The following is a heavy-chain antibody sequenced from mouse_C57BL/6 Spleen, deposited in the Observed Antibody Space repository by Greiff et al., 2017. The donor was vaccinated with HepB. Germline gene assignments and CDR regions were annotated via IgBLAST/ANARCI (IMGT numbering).Heavy chain of an antibody. CDR3: ARSTMVTGFAY. D-gene: IGHD2-2*01. CDR2: IDPSDSYT. Sequence: QVHVKQPGAELVMPGASVKLSCKASGYTFTSYWMHWVKQRPGQGLEWIGEIDPSDSYTNYNQKFKGKSTLTVDKSSSTAYMQLSSLTSEDSAVYYCARSTMVTGFAYWGQGTLVTVSA. CDR1: GYTFTSYW. J-gene: IGHJ3*01. V-gene: IGHV1-69*01.